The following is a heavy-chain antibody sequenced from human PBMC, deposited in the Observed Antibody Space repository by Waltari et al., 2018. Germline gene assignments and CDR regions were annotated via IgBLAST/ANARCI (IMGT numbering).Heavy chain of an antibody. V-gene: IGHV3-21*01. CDR3: ARDAGDLGYYFDY. CDR1: GFTFSSYS. Sequence: EVQLVESGGGLVKPGGSLRLSCAASGFTFSSYSMNWVRQAPGKGLEWVSSISSSSSYIYYADSVKGRFTISRDNAKNSLYLQRNSLRAEDTAVYYCARDAGDLGYYFDYWGQGTLVTVSS. D-gene: IGHD7-27*01. CDR2: ISSSSSYI. J-gene: IGHJ4*02.